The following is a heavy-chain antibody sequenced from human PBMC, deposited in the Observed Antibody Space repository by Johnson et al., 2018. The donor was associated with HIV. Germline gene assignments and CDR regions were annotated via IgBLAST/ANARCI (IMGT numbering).Heavy chain of an antibody. CDR3: ARDPYDSSGYQWGHGAFDI. Sequence: EVQLVESGGGLVQPGGSLRLSCAASGFTVSSNYMSWVRQAPGKGLEWVSVIYSGGSTYYADSVKGRFTISSDNSKNTLYLQMNSLRAEDTAVYYCARDPYDSSGYQWGHGAFDIWGQGTMVTVSS. CDR1: GFTVSSNY. CDR2: IYSGGST. D-gene: IGHD3-22*01. J-gene: IGHJ3*02. V-gene: IGHV3-66*01.